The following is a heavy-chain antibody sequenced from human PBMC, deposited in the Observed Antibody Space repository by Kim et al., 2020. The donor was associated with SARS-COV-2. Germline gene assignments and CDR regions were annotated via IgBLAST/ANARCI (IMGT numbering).Heavy chain of an antibody. V-gene: IGHV3-74*01. CDR3: ARDVDYILFDY. CDR2: INGDGSDT. CDR1: GFTFSDYN. J-gene: IGHJ4*02. D-gene: IGHD4-4*01. Sequence: GGSLRLSCAASGFTFSDYNMHWVRQAPGKGLNWVSGINGDGSDTSYADFAKGRFTISRHNAKNTLNLQMHSLRAEDTAVYYCARDVDYILFDYWGQGALVTVS.